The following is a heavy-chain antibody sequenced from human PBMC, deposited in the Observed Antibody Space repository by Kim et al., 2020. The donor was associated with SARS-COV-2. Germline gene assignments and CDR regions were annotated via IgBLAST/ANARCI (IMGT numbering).Heavy chain of an antibody. CDR2: IYYSGST. CDR3: ARADDSSGYPFDY. Sequence: SETLSLTCTVSGGSISSYYWSWIRQPPGKGLEWIGYIYYSGSTNYNPSLKSRVTISVDTSKNQFSLKLSSVTAADTAVYYCARADDSSGYPFDYWGQGTLVTVSS. CDR1: GGSISSYY. D-gene: IGHD3-22*01. V-gene: IGHV4-59*01. J-gene: IGHJ4*02.